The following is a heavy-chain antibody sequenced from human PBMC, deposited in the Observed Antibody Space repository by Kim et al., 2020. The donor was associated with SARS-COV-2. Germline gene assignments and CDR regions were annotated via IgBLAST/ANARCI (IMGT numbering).Heavy chain of an antibody. Sequence: GGSLRLSCAASGFTFSSYGMHWVRQAPGKGLEWVAVIWYDGSNKYYADSVKGRFTISRDNSKNTLYLQMNSLRAEDTAVYYCAREYYDSSGYYYVGYFDYWGQGTLVTVSS. D-gene: IGHD3-22*01. CDR3: AREYYDSSGYYYVGYFDY. V-gene: IGHV3-33*01. J-gene: IGHJ4*02. CDR1: GFTFSSYG. CDR2: IWYDGSNK.